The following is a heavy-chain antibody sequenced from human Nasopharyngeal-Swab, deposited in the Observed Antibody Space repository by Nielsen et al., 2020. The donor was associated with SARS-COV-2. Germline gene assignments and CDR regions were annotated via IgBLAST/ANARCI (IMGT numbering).Heavy chain of an antibody. J-gene: IGHJ6*03. CDR1: GGSISSSSYY. Sequence: SETLSLTCTVSGGSISSSSYYWGWFRQPPGKGLVWIGSIYYSGCTYYNPFLKSRVTISVDTSKNQFSLKLSSVTAADTAVYYCAREGGRGGIWNYYYYYMDVWGKGTTVTVSS. CDR3: AREGGRGGIWNYYYYYMDV. CDR2: IYYSGCT. D-gene: IGHD3-10*01. V-gene: IGHV4-39*07.